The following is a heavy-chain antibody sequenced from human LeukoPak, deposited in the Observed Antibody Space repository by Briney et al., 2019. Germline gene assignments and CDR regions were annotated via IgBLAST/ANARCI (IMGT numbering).Heavy chain of an antibody. J-gene: IGHJ4*02. CDR3: ARQPIAVAGSDY. V-gene: IGHV3-30*04. CDR1: GFTFSSYA. Sequence: PGRSLRLSCAASGFTFSSYAMHWVRQAPGKGLEWVAVISYDGSNKYYAGSVKGRFTISRDNSKNTLYLQMNSLRAEDTAVYYCARQPIAVAGSDYWGQGTLVTVSS. D-gene: IGHD6-19*01. CDR2: ISYDGSNK.